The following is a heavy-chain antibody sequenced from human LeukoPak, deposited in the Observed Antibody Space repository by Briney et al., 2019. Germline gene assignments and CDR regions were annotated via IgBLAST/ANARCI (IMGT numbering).Heavy chain of an antibody. D-gene: IGHD2-15*01. CDR2: IYYGGSA. V-gene: IGHV4-39*07. J-gene: IGHJ5*02. CDR3: ARQPNIVVVDNWFDP. CDR1: GGSITSSGFY. Sequence: SDTLSLTCTVSGGSITSSGFYWGWIRQPPGKGLEWIGNIYYGGSAYYNPSLKSRVTISVDTSKNQFSLKLSSVTAADTAVYYCARQPNIVVVDNWFDPWGQGTLVTVSS.